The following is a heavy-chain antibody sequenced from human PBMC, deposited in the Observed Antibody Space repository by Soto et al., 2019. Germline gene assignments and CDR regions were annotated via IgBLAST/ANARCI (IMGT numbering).Heavy chain of an antibody. CDR2: ISAYNGNT. V-gene: IGHV1-18*01. CDR1: GYTFTSYG. Sequence: QVQLVQSGAAVKKPGASVKVSCKASGYTFTSYGFSWVRQAPGQGLEWMGWISAYNGNTNYAQKLQGRVTMTTDTSTSPAYMELRSLRYDDTAVYYCASYHLNSYYYGMDVWGQGTTVTVSS. CDR3: ASYHLNSYYYGMDV. J-gene: IGHJ6*02.